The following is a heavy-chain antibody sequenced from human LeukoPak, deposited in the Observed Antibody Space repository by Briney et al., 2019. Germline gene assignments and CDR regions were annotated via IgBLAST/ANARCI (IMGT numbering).Heavy chain of an antibody. Sequence: GGSLRLSCAASGFTFGTYWMHWVRQAPAKGLVWVSRIHSDGRSTSHADSVKGRFTISRDNAKNTLHLQMNSLRAEDTAVYYSARGGLQYNYYMDVWGKGTTVTVSS. CDR1: GFTFGTYW. CDR3: ARGGLQYNYYMDV. D-gene: IGHD5-24*01. V-gene: IGHV3-74*01. CDR2: IHSDGRST. J-gene: IGHJ6*03.